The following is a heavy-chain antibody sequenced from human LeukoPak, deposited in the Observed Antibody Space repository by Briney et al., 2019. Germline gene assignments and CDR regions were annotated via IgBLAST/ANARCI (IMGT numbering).Heavy chain of an antibody. CDR2: ISYSGNT. Sequence: SETLSLTCSVSGGSISSSSYYWGWIRQPPGKGLEWIGDISYSGNTYYNPSLKSRVTISVDTSKNQFSLKLSSVTAADTAVYYCARQNSTTMIDCWGQGTLVTVSS. J-gene: IGHJ4*02. V-gene: IGHV4-39*07. CDR3: ARQNSTTMIDC. CDR1: GGSISSSSYY. D-gene: IGHD3-22*01.